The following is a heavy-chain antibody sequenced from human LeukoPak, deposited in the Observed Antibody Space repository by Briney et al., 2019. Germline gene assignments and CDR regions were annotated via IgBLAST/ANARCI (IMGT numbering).Heavy chain of an antibody. CDR2: MSSNGGTT. J-gene: IGHJ4*02. Sequence: PGRSLRLSCAASGFTFSSYAMHWVRQAPGKGLEYVSAMSSNGGTTDYANSVKVRFTISRDNSKNTLYLQMGSLRAEDMAVYYCARVGDVGPFDYWGQGTLVTVSS. D-gene: IGHD1-26*01. CDR3: ARVGDVGPFDY. V-gene: IGHV3-64*01. CDR1: GFTFSSYA.